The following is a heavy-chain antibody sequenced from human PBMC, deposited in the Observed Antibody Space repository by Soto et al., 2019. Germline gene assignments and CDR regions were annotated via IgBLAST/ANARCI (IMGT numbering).Heavy chain of an antibody. J-gene: IGHJ6*02. V-gene: IGHV4-31*02. D-gene: IGHD3-3*01. CDR3: ERGRYDFWSGYAYYHYGMDV. CDR2: IYYSGST. CDR1: GGSISSGGYY. Sequence: SETLSLTCTVSGGSISSGGYYWSWIRQHPGKGLEWIGYIYYSGSTYYNPSLKSRVTISVDTSKNQFSLKLSSVTAADTAVYYCERGRYDFWSGYAYYHYGMDVRGQGTTVTVSS.